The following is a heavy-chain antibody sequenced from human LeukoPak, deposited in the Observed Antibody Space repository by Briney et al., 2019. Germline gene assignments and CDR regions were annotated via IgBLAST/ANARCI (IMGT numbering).Heavy chain of an antibody. V-gene: IGHV4-38-2*01. CDR2: INHSGST. CDR1: GYSISSGYY. J-gene: IGHJ4*02. D-gene: IGHD3-10*01. Sequence: PSETLSLTCAVSGYSISSGYYWGWIRQPPGQGLEWIGEINHSGSTSYNPSLKSRVTISVDTSKNQFSLKLSSVTAADTAVYYCARLGYYGSGRSFGYWGQGTLVTVSS. CDR3: ARLGYYGSGRSFGY.